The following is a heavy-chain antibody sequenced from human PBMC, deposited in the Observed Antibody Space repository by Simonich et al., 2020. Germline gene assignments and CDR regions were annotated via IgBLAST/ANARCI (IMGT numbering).Heavy chain of an antibody. Sequence: QVQLQESGPGLVKPSETLSLTCTVSGGSISSYYWSWIRQPPGKGLEWIWNFYYSGSTNNNPSLKSRVTISVDTSKNQFSLKLSSVTAADTAVYYCYSAGGSAFDIWGQGTMVTVSS. CDR2: FYYSGST. CDR1: GGSISSYY. J-gene: IGHJ3*02. CDR3: YSAGGSAFDI. D-gene: IGHD3-16*01. V-gene: IGHV4-59*08.